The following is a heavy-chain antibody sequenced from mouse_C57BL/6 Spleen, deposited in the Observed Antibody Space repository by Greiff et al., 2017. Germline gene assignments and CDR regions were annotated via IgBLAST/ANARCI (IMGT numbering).Heavy chain of an antibody. CDR3: ARGREDYPFAY. J-gene: IGHJ3*01. V-gene: IGHV1-61*01. Sequence: QVQLQQPGAELVRPGSSVKLSCKASGYTFTSYWMDWVKQRPGQGLEWIGNIYPSDSETHYNQKFKGKATLTVDKSSSTAYMQLSSLTSEDSAVYYCARGREDYPFAYWGQGTLVTVSA. D-gene: IGHD2-4*01. CDR2: IYPSDSET. CDR1: GYTFTSYW.